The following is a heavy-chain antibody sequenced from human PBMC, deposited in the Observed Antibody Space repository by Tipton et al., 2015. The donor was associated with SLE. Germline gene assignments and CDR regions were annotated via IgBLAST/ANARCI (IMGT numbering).Heavy chain of an antibody. CDR3: ARYGRDSAIDY. J-gene: IGHJ4*02. Sequence: GSLRLSCVDSGFTFSSYAMSWVRQAPGKGLEWVSVISSSGATIYYADSVEGRFTISRDNSKKTLYLQMSSLRAEDTAIYYCARYGRDSAIDYWGQGTLVTVSS. D-gene: IGHD4-23*01. V-gene: IGHV3-23*01. CDR2: ISSSGATI. CDR1: GFTFSSYA.